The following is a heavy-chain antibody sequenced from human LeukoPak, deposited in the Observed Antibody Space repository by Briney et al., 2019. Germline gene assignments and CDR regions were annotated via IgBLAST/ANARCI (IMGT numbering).Heavy chain of an antibody. D-gene: IGHD3-10*02. Sequence: GGSLRLSCAVSGLSFSNCAMSWVRQAPGKGLEWVANINHDGSLKYYVDSVKGRFTISRDNAKKSLYLQMNSLRAEDTAVYSCARNVPGGDDVWGLGTMVTVSS. CDR1: GLSFSNCA. CDR3: ARNVPGGDDV. J-gene: IGHJ3*01. CDR2: INHDGSLK. V-gene: IGHV3-7*01.